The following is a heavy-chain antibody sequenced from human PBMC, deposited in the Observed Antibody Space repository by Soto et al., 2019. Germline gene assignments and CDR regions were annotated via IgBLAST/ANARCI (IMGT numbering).Heavy chain of an antibody. CDR3: AREYDILNWFDP. V-gene: IGHV3-48*01. J-gene: IGHJ5*02. CDR1: GFTFSSYS. CDR2: ISSSSSTI. D-gene: IGHD3-9*01. Sequence: EVQLVESGGGLVQPGGSLRLSCAASGFTFSSYSMNWVRQAPGKGLEWVSYISSSSSTIYYADSVKGRFTISRDNAKNSLYRQMNSLRAEDTGVYYCAREYDILNWFDPWGQGTLVTVSS.